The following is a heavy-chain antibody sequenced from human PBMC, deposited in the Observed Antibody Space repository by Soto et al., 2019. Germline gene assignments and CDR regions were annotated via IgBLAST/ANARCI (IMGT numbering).Heavy chain of an antibody. CDR1: GFTVSSYS. Sequence: EVQLVESGGGLVKPGGSLRLSCAASGFTVSSYSMNLFRQAPGKGLEWVSSISRSSSYVYYADSVKGRGTISRDNAKNSLYRQMNRLRAEDTAVYYCARDSIGITVTTFWFDPWCQGTMVTVSS. CDR3: ARDSIGITVTTFWFDP. D-gene: IGHD1-7*01. CDR2: ISRSSSYV. V-gene: IGHV3-21*01. J-gene: IGHJ5*02.